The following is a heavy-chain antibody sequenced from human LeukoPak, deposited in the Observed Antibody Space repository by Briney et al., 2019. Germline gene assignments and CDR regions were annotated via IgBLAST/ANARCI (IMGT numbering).Heavy chain of an antibody. D-gene: IGHD3-3*01. CDR3: ARDMYYDFWSGYYPGHGMDV. V-gene: IGHV1-2*02. CDR2: INPDSGGT. Sequence: ASVKVSCKASGYTFTGYYMHWVRQAPGQGLEWMGWINPDSGGTNYAQKFQGRVTMTRETSISTAYMELSWLRSDDTAVYYCARDMYYDFWSGYYPGHGMDVWGQGNTVPVSS. CDR1: GYTFTGYY. J-gene: IGHJ6*01.